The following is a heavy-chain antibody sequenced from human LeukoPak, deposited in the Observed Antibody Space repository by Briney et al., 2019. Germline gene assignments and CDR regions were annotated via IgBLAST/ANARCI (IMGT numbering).Heavy chain of an antibody. J-gene: IGHJ4*02. CDR2: IYTSGST. Sequence: SETLSLTCTVSGGSISSGSYYWSWIRQPAGKGLEWIGRIYTSGSTNYNPSLKSRVTISVDTSKNQFSLKLSSVTAADTAVYYCASRPTTGTFDDYRGQGTLVTVSS. D-gene: IGHD1-1*01. V-gene: IGHV4-61*02. CDR3: ASRPTTGTFDDY. CDR1: GGSISSGSYY.